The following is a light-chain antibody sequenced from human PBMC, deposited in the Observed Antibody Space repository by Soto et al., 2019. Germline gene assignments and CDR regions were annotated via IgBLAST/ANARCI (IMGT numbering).Light chain of an antibody. CDR2: MAS. J-gene: IGKJ1*01. V-gene: IGKV1-5*03. CDR1: QSISSW. Sequence: DIQMTQSPSTLSASVGDRVTITCRASQSISSWLAWYQQKPGKPPKLLIYMASSLEGGVPSRFSGSGSGTESTLTISSLQPDDSATYYCQQYNSYLTFGQGTKVEIK. CDR3: QQYNSYLT.